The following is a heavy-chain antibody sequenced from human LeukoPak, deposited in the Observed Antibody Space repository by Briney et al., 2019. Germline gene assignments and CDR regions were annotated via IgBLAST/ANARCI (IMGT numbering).Heavy chain of an antibody. CDR3: HYGDYGKYYFDY. CDR1: GSTFSSYA. CDR2: ISGSGGST. Sequence: PGGSLRLSCAASGSTFSSYAMSWVRQAPGKGLEWVSAISGSGGSTYYADSVKGRFTISRDNSKDTLYLQMNSLRAEDTAVYYCHYGDYGKYYFDYWGQGTLVTVSS. D-gene: IGHD4-17*01. V-gene: IGHV3-23*01. J-gene: IGHJ4*02.